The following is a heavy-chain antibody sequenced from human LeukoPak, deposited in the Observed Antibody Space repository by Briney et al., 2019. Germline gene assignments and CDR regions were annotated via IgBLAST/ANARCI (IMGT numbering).Heavy chain of an antibody. V-gene: IGHV1-58*02. CDR3: ARTYSSGWYFDY. J-gene: IGHJ4*02. Sequence: SVKVSCKASGFTFTSSAMQWVRQARGQRLEWIGWIVVGSGNTNYAQKFQERVTITRDMSTSTAYMELSSLRSEDTALYYCARTYSSGWYFDYWGQGTLVTVSS. D-gene: IGHD6-19*01. CDR2: IVVGSGNT. CDR1: GFTFTSSA.